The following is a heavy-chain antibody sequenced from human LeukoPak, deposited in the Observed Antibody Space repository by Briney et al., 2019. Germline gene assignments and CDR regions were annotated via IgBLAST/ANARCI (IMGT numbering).Heavy chain of an antibody. D-gene: IGHD6-19*01. J-gene: IGHJ4*02. CDR1: GFTFSSYW. CDR2: ISSSGSTI. CDR3: ARASGWSGRYYFDY. V-gene: IGHV3-48*04. Sequence: GGSLRLSCAASGFTFSSYWMNWVRQAPGKGLEWVSYISSSGSTIYYADSVKGRFTISRDNAKNSLYLQMNSLRAEDTAVYYCARASGWSGRYYFDYWGQGTLVTVSS.